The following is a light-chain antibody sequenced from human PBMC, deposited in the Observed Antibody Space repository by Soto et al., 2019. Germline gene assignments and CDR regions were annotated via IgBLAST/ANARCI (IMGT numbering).Light chain of an antibody. Sequence: QSALAQPAPMSGSPGQSITVSCTPTGMAGGRYNYDSWYQQHTGKAPKFMIYEVSNRPPGISNRFSGAKSGNTASLTITGIQAEDEADYYCSSYTSSSTLAFGTGTK. CDR1: GMAGGRYNY. V-gene: IGLV2-14*01. CDR3: SSYTSSSTLA. J-gene: IGLJ1*01. CDR2: EVS.